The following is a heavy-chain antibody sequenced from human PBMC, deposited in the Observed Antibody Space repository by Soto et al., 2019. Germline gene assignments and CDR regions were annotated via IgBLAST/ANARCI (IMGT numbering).Heavy chain of an antibody. D-gene: IGHD2-8*02. J-gene: IGHJ6*01. V-gene: IGHV3-23*01. CDR1: GFTFNNYA. CDR3: VKDWTGDTCPCMDV. CDR2: ISGSDGST. Sequence: EVQLLESGGGLVQPGGSLRLSCAASGFTFNNYAMTWVRQAPGKGLEWVSTISGSDGSTYYADSVKGRFTISRDNSKNSLYLQMSSLRAEDTYLYYCVKDWTGDTCPCMDVWGQGTTVTVSS.